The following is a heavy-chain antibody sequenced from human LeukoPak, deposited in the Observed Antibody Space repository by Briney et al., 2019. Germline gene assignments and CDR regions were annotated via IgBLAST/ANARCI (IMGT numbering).Heavy chain of an antibody. D-gene: IGHD3-10*01. V-gene: IGHV3-73*01. CDR2: IRSTANGYAT. CDR1: GFTFSGSA. Sequence: GGSLRLSCAASGFTFSGSALHWVRQASGKGLEWVGRIRSTANGYATAYAASVKGRFTISRDNSKNTLYLQMNSLRAEDTAVYYCARGKTGSYYSRSYYMDVWGKGTTVTISS. CDR3: ARGKTGSYYSRSYYMDV. J-gene: IGHJ6*03.